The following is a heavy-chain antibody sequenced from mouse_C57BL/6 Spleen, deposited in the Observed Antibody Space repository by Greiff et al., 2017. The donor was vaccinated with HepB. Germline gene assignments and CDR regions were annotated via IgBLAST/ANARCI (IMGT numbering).Heavy chain of an antibody. CDR3: ARSGFLNYYGSSYWYYFDY. Sequence: EVKLVESGPELVKPGASVKISCKASGYSFTGYFMNWVKQSHGKSLEWIGRINPYNGDTFYNQKFKGKATLTVDKSSSTAHMELLSLTSEDFAVYYCARSGFLNYYGSSYWYYFDYWGQGTTLTVSS. CDR2: INPYNGDT. V-gene: IGHV1-37*01. CDR1: GYSFTGYF. J-gene: IGHJ2*01. D-gene: IGHD1-1*01.